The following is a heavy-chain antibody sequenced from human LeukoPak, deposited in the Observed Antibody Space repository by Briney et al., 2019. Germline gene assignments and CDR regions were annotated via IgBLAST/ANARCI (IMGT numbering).Heavy chain of an antibody. CDR3: ASRPYDSSGYYLY. J-gene: IGHJ4*02. CDR1: GFTFSSYA. Sequence: GGSLRLSCAASGFTFSSYAMSWVRQAPGKGLEWVSAISGSGGSTYYADSVKGRFTISRDNAKNSLYLQMNSLRAEDTAVYYCASRPYDSSGYYLYWGQGTLVTVSS. CDR2: ISGSGGST. V-gene: IGHV3-23*01. D-gene: IGHD3-22*01.